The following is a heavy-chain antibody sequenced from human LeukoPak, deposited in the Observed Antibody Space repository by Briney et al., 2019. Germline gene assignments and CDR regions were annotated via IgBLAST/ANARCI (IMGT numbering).Heavy chain of an antibody. Sequence: GGSLRLSCAASGFTFSSYAMSWVRQAPGKGLEWVSAISGSGGSTYYADSVKGRFTISRDNSKNTLYLQMNSLRAEDTAVYYCAKARLERRRDLYYYYGMDVWGKGTTVTVSS. D-gene: IGHD1-1*01. CDR3: AKARLERRRDLYYYYGMDV. CDR1: GFTFSSYA. J-gene: IGHJ6*04. V-gene: IGHV3-23*01. CDR2: ISGSGGST.